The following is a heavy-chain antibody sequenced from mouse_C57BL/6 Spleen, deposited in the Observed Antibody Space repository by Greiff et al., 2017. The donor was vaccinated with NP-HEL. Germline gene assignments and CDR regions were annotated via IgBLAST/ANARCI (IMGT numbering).Heavy chain of an antibody. CDR1: GFTFSSYG. CDR2: ISSGGSYT. V-gene: IGHV5-6*01. J-gene: IGHJ4*01. D-gene: IGHD2-3*01. CDR3: ARQIYDPHAMDD. Sequence: EVMLVESGGDLVKPGGSLKLSCAASGFTFSSYGMSWVRQTPDKRLEWVATISSGGSYTYYPDSVKGRFTISRDNAKNTLYLQRSSLKSEDTAMYDCARQIYDPHAMDDWGQGTSVTVSS.